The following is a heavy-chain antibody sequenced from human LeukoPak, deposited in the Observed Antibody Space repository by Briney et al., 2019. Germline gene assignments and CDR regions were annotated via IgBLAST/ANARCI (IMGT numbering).Heavy chain of an antibody. CDR1: GYSFTSYW. D-gene: IGHD2-2*01. CDR2: IYPGDSDT. J-gene: IGHJ4*02. Sequence: GESLKISCKGSGYSFTSYWIGWVRQMPGKGLGWMGIIYPGDSDTRYSPSFQGQVTISADKSISTAYLQWSSLRASDTAMYYCARLRYCSSTSCYGGYFDYWGQGTLVTVSS. CDR3: ARLRYCSSTSCYGGYFDY. V-gene: IGHV5-51*01.